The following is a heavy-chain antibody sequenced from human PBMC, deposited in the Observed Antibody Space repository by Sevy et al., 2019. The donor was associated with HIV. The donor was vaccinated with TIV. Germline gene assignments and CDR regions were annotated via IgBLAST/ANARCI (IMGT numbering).Heavy chain of an antibody. CDR3: AREGCTKPNDY. D-gene: IGHD2-8*01. Sequence: GGSLRLSCVASGFTFSKYSMIWIRQTRGKCLERVSTFPCGCGKIKYADSVKGRLPISRDDSRNTFYLQMNSLRAKETAIYDCAREGCTKPNDYWGQGTVVTVSS. CDR2: FPCGCGKI. V-gene: IGHV3-23*01. J-gene: IGHJ4*02. CDR1: GFTFSKYS.